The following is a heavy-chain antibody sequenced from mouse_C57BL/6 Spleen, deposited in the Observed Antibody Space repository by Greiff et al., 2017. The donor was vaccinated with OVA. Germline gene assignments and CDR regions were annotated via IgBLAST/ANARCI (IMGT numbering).Heavy chain of an antibody. J-gene: IGHJ4*01. D-gene: IGHD4-1*02. CDR2: IYPRSGNT. V-gene: IGHV1-81*01. Sequence: VKLMESGAELARPGASVKLSCKASGYTFTSYGISWVKQRTGQGLEWIGEIYPRSGNTYYNEKFKGKATLTADKSSSTAYMELRSLTSEDSAVYFYARSATGYLDDWGQGTTVTVSS. CDR1: GYTFTSYG. CDR3: ARSATGYLDD.